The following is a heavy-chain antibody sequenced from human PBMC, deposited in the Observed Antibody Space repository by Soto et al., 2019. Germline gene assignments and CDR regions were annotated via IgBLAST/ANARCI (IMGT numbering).Heavy chain of an antibody. J-gene: IGHJ6*02. CDR1: GGTFSSYA. V-gene: IGHV1-69*13. CDR2: IIPIFGTA. CDR3: ARDVVPAARSPYYYSGPDV. Sequence: SVKVSCKASGGTFSSYAISWVRQAPGQGLEWMGGIIPIFGTANYAQKLQGRVTITADESTSTAYMELSSLRSEDTAVYYCARDVVPAARSPYYYSGPDVWGPGTMVTVSS. D-gene: IGHD2-2*01.